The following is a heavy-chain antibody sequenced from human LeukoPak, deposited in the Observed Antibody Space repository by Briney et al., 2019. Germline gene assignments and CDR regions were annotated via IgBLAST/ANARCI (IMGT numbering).Heavy chain of an antibody. Sequence: GGSLRLSCAASGFTFSSYAMSWARQAPGKGLEWVSVISGSSLSAYYADSVKGRFTISRDNSKNTLYLQMNSLRVEDTAVYYCAKDPCTDGVCYTSSYYGMDVWGLGTTVTVSS. J-gene: IGHJ6*02. CDR3: AKDPCTDGVCYTSSYYGMDV. V-gene: IGHV3-23*01. CDR2: ISGSSLSA. D-gene: IGHD2-8*01. CDR1: GFTFSSYA.